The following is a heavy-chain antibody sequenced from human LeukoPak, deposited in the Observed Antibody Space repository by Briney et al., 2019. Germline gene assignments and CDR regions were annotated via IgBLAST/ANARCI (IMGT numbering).Heavy chain of an antibody. CDR2: IKQDGGEK. D-gene: IGHD3-3*01. CDR3: ARAGAYYDFWSGYSNYGMDV. V-gene: IGHV3-7*01. Sequence: GGSLRLSCAASGFTFSSYWMSWVRQAPGKGLEWVANIKQDGGEKYYVDSVKGRFTISRDNAKNSLYLQMNSLRAEDTAVYYCARAGAYYDFWSGYSNYGMDVWGQGTTVTVSS. J-gene: IGHJ6*02. CDR1: GFTFSSYW.